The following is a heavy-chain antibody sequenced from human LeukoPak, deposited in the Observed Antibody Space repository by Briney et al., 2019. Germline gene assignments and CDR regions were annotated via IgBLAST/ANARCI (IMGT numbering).Heavy chain of an antibody. V-gene: IGHV4-34*01. D-gene: IGHD5/OR15-5a*01. Sequence: SETLSLTCAVDGGSFSGYYWSWIRQPPGKGLEWIGEINHSGSTNYNPSLKSRVTISVDTSKNQFSLRLSSVTAADTALYFCARRAGLHSLDYWGQGTLVTVSS. CDR2: INHSGST. CDR3: ARRAGLHSLDY. J-gene: IGHJ4*02. CDR1: GGSFSGYY.